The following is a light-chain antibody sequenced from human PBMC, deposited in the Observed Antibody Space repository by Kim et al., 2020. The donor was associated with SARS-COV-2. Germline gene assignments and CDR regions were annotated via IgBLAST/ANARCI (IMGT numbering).Light chain of an antibody. J-gene: IGKJ5*01. Sequence: PRERANPPCRAGQSVSSNALAWDQHRPGQTPRLLIYSASTRATGIPDRCSGSGSGRDFTLTISALDREEIALYYCQCCSSSPLITFGQRARRESK. V-gene: IGKV3-20*01. CDR1: QSVSSNA. CDR3: QCCSSSPLIT. CDR2: SAS.